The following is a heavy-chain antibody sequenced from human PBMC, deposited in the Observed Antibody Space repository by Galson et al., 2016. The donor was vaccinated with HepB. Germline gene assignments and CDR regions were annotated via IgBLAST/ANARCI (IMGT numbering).Heavy chain of an antibody. J-gene: IGHJ5*02. CDR3: ARGLYYDSNGSFPQLGLFDP. D-gene: IGHD3-22*01. CDR2: INHSGST. Sequence: SETLSLTCAVYGGSVSGYYWSWIRQPPGKGLEWIGEINHSGSTNYNPSLKSRVTISVDTSKNQFSLKLISVTAADTAVYYCARGLYYDSNGSFPQLGLFDPWGQGTLVTVSS. V-gene: IGHV4-34*01. CDR1: GGSVSGYY.